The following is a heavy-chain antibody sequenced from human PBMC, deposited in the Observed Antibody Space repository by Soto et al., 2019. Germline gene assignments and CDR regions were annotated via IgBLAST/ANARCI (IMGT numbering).Heavy chain of an antibody. Sequence: SVKVSCKASGGTFSSYAISWVRQAPGQGLVWMGGIIPIFGTANYAQKFQGRVTITADESTSTAYMELSSLRSEDTAVYYCARAGRSWYYYYGMDVWGQGTTVTVSS. D-gene: IGHD6-13*01. J-gene: IGHJ6*02. CDR1: GGTFSSYA. CDR2: IIPIFGTA. V-gene: IGHV1-69*13. CDR3: ARAGRSWYYYYGMDV.